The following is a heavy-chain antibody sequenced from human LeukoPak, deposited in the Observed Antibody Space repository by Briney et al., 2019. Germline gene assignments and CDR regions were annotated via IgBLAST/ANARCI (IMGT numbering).Heavy chain of an antibody. V-gene: IGHV3-23*01. CDR1: GFTFSNYA. J-gene: IGHJ2*01. Sequence: GGSLRLSCAASGFTFSNYAMNWVRQAPGKGLEWVSAISGSGGDTYYADSVKGRFTISRDNSKNTLFLLMNSLRAEDTAVYYCAKDPSSGRGWYFDLWGRGTLVTVSS. D-gene: IGHD3-22*01. CDR3: AKDPSSGRGWYFDL. CDR2: ISGSGGDT.